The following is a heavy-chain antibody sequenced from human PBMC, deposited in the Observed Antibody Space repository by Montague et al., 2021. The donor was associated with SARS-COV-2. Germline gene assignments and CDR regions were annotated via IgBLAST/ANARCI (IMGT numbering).Heavy chain of an antibody. CDR1: GGFIRSSRYD. J-gene: IGHJ3*02. D-gene: IGHD3-22*01. CDR3: AGFPTSYYYDSKAAPATPDAFDI. CDR2: ICYSGST. V-gene: IGHV4-39*01. Sequence: SETLSLTCTVSGGFIRSSRYDWRRSRHPSGLGLVWLGRICYSGSTYYNPSLKSRVTISVDTSKNQFSLKLSSVTAADTAVYYCAGFPTSYYYDSKAAPATPDAFDIWGQGTMVTVSS.